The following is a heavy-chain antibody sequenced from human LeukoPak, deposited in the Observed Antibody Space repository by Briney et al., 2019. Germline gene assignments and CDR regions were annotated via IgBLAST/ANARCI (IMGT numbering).Heavy chain of an antibody. Sequence: SVKVSCKASGGTFSSYAISWVRQAPGQGLEWMGGIIPIFGTANYAQKFQGRVTITADESTSTAYMELSSLRSEDTAVYYCATVYCSSTSCHGFDYWGQGTLVTVSS. CDR2: IIPIFGTA. CDR1: GGTFSSYA. CDR3: ATVYCSSTSCHGFDY. J-gene: IGHJ4*02. V-gene: IGHV1-69*01. D-gene: IGHD2-2*01.